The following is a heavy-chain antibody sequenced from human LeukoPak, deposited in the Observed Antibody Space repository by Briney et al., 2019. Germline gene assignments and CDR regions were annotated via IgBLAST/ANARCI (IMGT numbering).Heavy chain of an antibody. CDR3: ARGNVLRHYYYYMDV. CDR2: INHSGST. Sequence: NTSETLSLTCAVYGGSFSGYYWSWIRQPPGKGLEWIGEINHSGSTNYNLSLKSRVTISVDTSKNQFSLKVNSVTAADTAVYYCARGNVLRHYYYYMDVWAKGTTVIVSS. V-gene: IGHV4-34*01. J-gene: IGHJ6*03. CDR1: GGSFSGYY.